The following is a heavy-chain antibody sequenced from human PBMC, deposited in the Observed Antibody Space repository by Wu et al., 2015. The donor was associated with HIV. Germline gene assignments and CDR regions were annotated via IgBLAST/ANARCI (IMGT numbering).Heavy chain of an antibody. CDR3: ARWEELQLGNSFDL. J-gene: IGHJ3*01. Sequence: QVQLLQSGPEVRRPGSSVRISCKTLGDTLNRFTINWVRQAPGQGVEWVGGIISLSGTINHAQKFQTRVTITADESTATAHLEVNSLRHEDTAMYYCARWEELQLGNSFDLWGLGTMVIVSS. V-gene: IGHV1-69*12. CDR1: GDTLNRFT. CDR2: IISLSGTI. D-gene: IGHD1-1*01.